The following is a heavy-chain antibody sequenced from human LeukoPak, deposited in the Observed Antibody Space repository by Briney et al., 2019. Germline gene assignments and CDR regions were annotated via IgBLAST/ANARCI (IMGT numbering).Heavy chain of an antibody. D-gene: IGHD4-17*01. V-gene: IGHV3-66*01. CDR3: ARTNAVTTGLDAFDI. CDR1: GFTVSSNY. J-gene: IGHJ3*02. CDR2: IYSGGST. Sequence: GGSLRLSCAASGFTVSSNYMGWVRQAPGKGLEWVSVIYSGGSTYYADSVKGRFTISRDNSKNTLYLQMNSLRAEDTAVYYCARTNAVTTGLDAFDIWGQGTMVTVSS.